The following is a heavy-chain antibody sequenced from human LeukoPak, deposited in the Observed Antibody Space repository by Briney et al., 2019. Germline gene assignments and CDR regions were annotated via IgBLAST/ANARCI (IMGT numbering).Heavy chain of an antibody. D-gene: IGHD6-19*01. J-gene: IGHJ4*02. CDR2: IIPIFGTA. CDR1: GGTFSSYA. CDR3: ARKPLAVADNYYFDY. Sequence: SVKVSCKASGGTFSSYAISWVRQAPGQGLEWMGGIIPIFGTANYAQKFQGRVTITADESTSTAYMELSSLRSEDTAVYYCARKPLAVADNYYFDYWGQGTLVTVSS. V-gene: IGHV1-69*13.